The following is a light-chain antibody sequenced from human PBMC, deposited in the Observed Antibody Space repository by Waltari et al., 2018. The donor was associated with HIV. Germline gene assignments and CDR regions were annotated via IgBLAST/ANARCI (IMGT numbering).Light chain of an antibody. J-gene: IGLJ1*01. CDR2: DVS. CDR3: CAYAAAHISYV. Sequence: QSALHQPPSVSGSPGQSVTLSSTGTRSDVGDYTYLSWYQQPPGKAPKLIIFDVSQRPSGVPDRFSGSKSGSTASLTISGLQTEDEADYFCCAYAAAHISYVFGSGTKVAVL. CDR1: RSDVGDYTY. V-gene: IGLV2-11*01.